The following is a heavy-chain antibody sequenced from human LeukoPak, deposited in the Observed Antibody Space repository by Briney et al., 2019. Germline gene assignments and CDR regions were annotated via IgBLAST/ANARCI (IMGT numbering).Heavy chain of an antibody. CDR3: AREGGYDILTGYYNHWFDP. V-gene: IGHV4-34*01. J-gene: IGHJ5*02. CDR1: GGSFSGYY. D-gene: IGHD3-9*01. CDR2: INHSGST. Sequence: PSETLSLTCAVYGGSFSGYYWSWIRQPPGKGLEWIGEINHSGSTNYNPSLKSRVTISVDTSKNQFSLKLSSVTAADTAVYYCAREGGYDILTGYYNHWFDPWGQGTLVTVSS.